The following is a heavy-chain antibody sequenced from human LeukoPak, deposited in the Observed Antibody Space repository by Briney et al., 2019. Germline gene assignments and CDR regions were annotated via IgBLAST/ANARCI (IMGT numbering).Heavy chain of an antibody. CDR1: GFTFSGSA. CDR2: IRSKANSYAT. CDR3: TRRGYCSSTSCSGGGCYGMDV. Sequence: PGGSLRLSCAASGFTFSGSAMHWVRQASGKGLEWVGRIRSKANSYATAYAASVKGRFTISRDDSKNKAYLQMNSLKTEDTAVYYCTRRGYCSSTSCSGGGCYGMDVWGKGTTVTVSS. J-gene: IGHJ6*04. V-gene: IGHV3-73*01. D-gene: IGHD2-2*01.